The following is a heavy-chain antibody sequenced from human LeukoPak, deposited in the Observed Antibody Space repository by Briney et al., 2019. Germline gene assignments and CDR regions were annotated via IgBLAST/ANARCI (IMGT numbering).Heavy chain of an antibody. CDR1: ADSLSSGGHY. D-gene: IGHD3-10*01. CDR2: IHQRGRS. Sequence: SQTLSLTCTVSADSLSSGGHYWAWVRQFGGRGRESIVFIHQRGRSRHNPSLKDRVAIPVNTARNQFALKLSSVTAADTAMYYCARGGNRFGGFYFDYWGQGTQVIVSS. V-gene: IGHV4-31*03. CDR3: ARGGNRFGGFYFDY. J-gene: IGHJ4*02.